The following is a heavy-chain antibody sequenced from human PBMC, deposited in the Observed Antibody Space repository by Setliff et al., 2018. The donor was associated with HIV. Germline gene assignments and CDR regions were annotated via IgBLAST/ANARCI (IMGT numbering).Heavy chain of an antibody. Sequence: SETLSLTCAVSGYSISRGYYWAWIRQPPGKGLEWIGSIYHDGTTYYSPSLMSRVTTSVDTSKNQFSLRLSSLTAADTAVYYCARLRGASGYYVFDYWGQGTLVTVSS. CDR2: IYHDGTT. CDR3: ARLRGASGYYVFDY. V-gene: IGHV4-38-2*01. CDR1: GYSISRGYY. D-gene: IGHD1-26*01. J-gene: IGHJ4*02.